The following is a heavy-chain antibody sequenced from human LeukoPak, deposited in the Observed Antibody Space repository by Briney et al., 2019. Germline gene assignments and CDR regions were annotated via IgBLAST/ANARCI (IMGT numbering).Heavy chain of an antibody. CDR2: IRGSGGST. D-gene: IGHD3-22*01. CDR1: GFTFSTYA. J-gene: IGHJ4*02. CDR3: AKSGGYYDTSGYPFDY. Sequence: GGSLRLSCAASGFTFSTYAMSWVRQAPGRGLGWGSGIRGSGGSTYYADSVKGRFTISRDNSKNTLYLQMNSLRVEDTAVYYCAKSGGYYDTSGYPFDYWGQGTLVTVSS. V-gene: IGHV3-23*01.